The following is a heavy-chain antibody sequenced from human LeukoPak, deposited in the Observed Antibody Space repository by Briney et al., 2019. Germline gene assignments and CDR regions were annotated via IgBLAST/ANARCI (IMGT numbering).Heavy chain of an antibody. V-gene: IGHV4-61*02. Sequence: PSETLSLTCTVSGGSISSGSYYWSWIRQPAGKGLGWIGRIYTSGSTNYNPSLKSRVTISVDTSKNQFSLKLSSVTAADTAVYYCARGGGKDGYKNYDAFDIWGQGTMVTVSS. D-gene: IGHD5-24*01. J-gene: IGHJ3*02. CDR1: GGSISSGSYY. CDR3: ARGGGKDGYKNYDAFDI. CDR2: IYTSGST.